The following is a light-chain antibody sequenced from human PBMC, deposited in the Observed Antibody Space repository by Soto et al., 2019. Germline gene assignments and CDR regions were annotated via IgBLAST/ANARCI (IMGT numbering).Light chain of an antibody. Sequence: EGVLTQSPGTLSLSPGERATLSCRASQSVSSNYLAWYQQKPGQAPRLLIYGASSRATGLPDRFSGSGSGTDFTLTISRLEPEDFAVSYCQQYGSSPPVTFGQGKRLEI. CDR1: QSVSSNY. CDR2: GAS. V-gene: IGKV3-20*01. CDR3: QQYGSSPPVT. J-gene: IGKJ5*01.